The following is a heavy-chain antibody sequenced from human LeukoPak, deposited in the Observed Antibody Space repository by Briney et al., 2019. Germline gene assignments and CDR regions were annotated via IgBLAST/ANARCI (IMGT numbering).Heavy chain of an antibody. CDR2: IYSGGST. CDR3: ARAGYYDSSGLFGAFDI. V-gene: IGHV3-66*02. J-gene: IGHJ3*02. CDR1: GFTVSSNY. Sequence: GGSLRLSCAASGFTVSSNYMSWVRQAPGKGLGWVSVIYSGGSTYYADSVKGRFTISRDNSKNTLYLQMNSLRAEDTAVYYCARAGYYDSSGLFGAFDIWGQGTMVTVSS. D-gene: IGHD3-22*01.